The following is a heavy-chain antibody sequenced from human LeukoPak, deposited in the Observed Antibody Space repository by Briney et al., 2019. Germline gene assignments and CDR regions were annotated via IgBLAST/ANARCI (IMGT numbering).Heavy chain of an antibody. CDR3: ARGRASRFWSGYYTDY. CDR2: INHSGST. D-gene: IGHD3-3*01. CDR1: GGSFSGYY. Sequence: KPSETLSLTCAVYGGSFSGYYWSWIRQPPGKGLEWIGEINHSGSTNYNPSLKSRVTISVDTSKNQFSPKLSSVTAADTAVYYCARGRASRFWSGYYTDYWGQGTLVTVSS. V-gene: IGHV4-34*01. J-gene: IGHJ4*02.